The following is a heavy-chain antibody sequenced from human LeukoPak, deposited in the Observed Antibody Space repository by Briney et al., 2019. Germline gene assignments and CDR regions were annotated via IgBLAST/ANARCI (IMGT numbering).Heavy chain of an antibody. V-gene: IGHV3-21*01. CDR3: ARLNDYGECPFDY. CDR2: ISSSSSYI. D-gene: IGHD4-17*01. J-gene: IGHJ4*02. CDR1: GFTFSSYN. Sequence: GGSLRLSCAASGFTFSSYNMNWVRQAPGKGLEWVSSISSSSSYIYYADSVRGRFTISRDNAKNSLYLQINSLRAEDTAVYYCARLNDYGECPFDYWGQGALVTVSS.